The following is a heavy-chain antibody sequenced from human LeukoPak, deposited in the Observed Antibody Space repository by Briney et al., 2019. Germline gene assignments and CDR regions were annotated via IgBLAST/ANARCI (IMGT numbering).Heavy chain of an antibody. CDR2: IIHSGST. J-gene: IGHJ4*02. Sequence: PSETLSLTCAVSGGSLSNNYWSWIRQPPGKGLDWIGEIIHSGSTNYNPSLKSRVTISVDTSMNQVSLKLHSVTAAVTAVYYCARGRYDFWSGYYGFWGQGTLVTVSS. V-gene: IGHV4-34*01. CDR3: ARGRYDFWSGYYGF. CDR1: GGSLSNNY. D-gene: IGHD3-3*01.